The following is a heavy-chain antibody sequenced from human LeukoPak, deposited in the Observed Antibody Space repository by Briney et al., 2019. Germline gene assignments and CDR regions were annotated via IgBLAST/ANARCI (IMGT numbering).Heavy chain of an antibody. V-gene: IGHV3-23*01. CDR2: IGGSSDTT. Sequence: GGSLRLSCAASGFTFSTSAMNWVRQAPGKGLEWVSVIGGSSDTTYYADSVRGRFTISRDNFKNTLYLQMNSLTAEDTAIYYCAKGKSLPHYYYYGMDVWGQGTTVTASS. J-gene: IGHJ6*02. CDR1: GFTFSTSA. CDR3: AKGKSLPHYYYYGMDV.